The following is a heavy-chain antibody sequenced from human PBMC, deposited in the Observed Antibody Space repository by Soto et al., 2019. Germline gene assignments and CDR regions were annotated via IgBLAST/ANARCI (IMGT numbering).Heavy chain of an antibody. CDR1: GFTCSSYA. CDR2: ISYDGSNK. CDR3: ARDEGRGADFWSGYYDPAAPGY. Sequence: GGSLRLSCAASGFTCSSYAMHWVRQAPGKGLEWVAVISYDGSNKYYADSVKGRFTISRDNSKNTLYLQMNSLRAEDTAGYYCARDEGRGADFWSGYYDPAAPGYWGQGTLVTVSS. V-gene: IGHV3-30-3*01. D-gene: IGHD3-3*01. J-gene: IGHJ4*02.